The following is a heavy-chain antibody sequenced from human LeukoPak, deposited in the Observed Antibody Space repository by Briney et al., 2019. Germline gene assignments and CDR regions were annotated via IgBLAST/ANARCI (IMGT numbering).Heavy chain of an antibody. CDR2: ISSSGSTI. CDR3: AELGITMIGGV. D-gene: IGHD3-10*02. CDR1: GFTFSGSA. V-gene: IGHV3-48*03. Sequence: GGSLRLSCAASGFTFSGSAMHWVRQASGKGLEWVSYISSSGSTIYYADSVKGRFTISRDNAKNSLYLQMNRLRAEDTAVYYCAELGITMIGGVWGKGTTVTISS. J-gene: IGHJ6*04.